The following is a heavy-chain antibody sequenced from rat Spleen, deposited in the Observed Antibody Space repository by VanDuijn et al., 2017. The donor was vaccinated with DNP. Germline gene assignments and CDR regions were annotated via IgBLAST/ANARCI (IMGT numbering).Heavy chain of an antibody. CDR3: ARWVWYFDY. J-gene: IGHJ2*01. CDR2: ISYSGST. V-gene: IGHV3-1*01. CDR1: GSSITSNY. Sequence: EVQLQESGPGLVKPSQSLSLTCSVTGSSITSNYWGWIRKFPGNKMEWIGHISYSGSTNYNPSLKSRISITRDTSKNLFFLHLDSVTTEDTATYYCARWVWYFDYWGQGIMVTVSS.